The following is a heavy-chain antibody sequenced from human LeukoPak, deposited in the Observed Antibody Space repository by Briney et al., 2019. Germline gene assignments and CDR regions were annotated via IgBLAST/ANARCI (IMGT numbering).Heavy chain of an antibody. CDR3: AELGITMIGGV. Sequence: PGGSLRLSCAASRFTLSSYWMSWVRQAPGKGLERVANMNQDGSEKFYAVSVKGQFTISRDNAKNSLYLQMNSLRAEDTAVYYCAELGITMIGGVWGKGTTVTISS. D-gene: IGHD3-10*02. J-gene: IGHJ6*04. CDR1: RFTLSSYW. V-gene: IGHV3-7*01. CDR2: MNQDGSEK.